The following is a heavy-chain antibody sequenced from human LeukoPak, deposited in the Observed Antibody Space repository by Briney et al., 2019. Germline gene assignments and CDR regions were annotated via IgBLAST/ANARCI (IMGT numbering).Heavy chain of an antibody. CDR2: ISAYNGNT. D-gene: IGHD3-10*01. V-gene: IGHV1-18*01. J-gene: IGHJ4*02. CDR1: GYTFTSYG. CDR3: ATFPKTRGGFDY. Sequence: ASVKVSCKASGYTFTSYGISWVRQAPGQGLEWMGWISAYNGNTNYAQKLQGRVTMTTDTSMSTAYMELRSLRSDDTAVYYCATFPKTRGGFDYWGQGTLVTVSS.